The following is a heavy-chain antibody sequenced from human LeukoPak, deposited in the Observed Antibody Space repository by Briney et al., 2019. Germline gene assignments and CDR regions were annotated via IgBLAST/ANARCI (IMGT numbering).Heavy chain of an antibody. D-gene: IGHD1-26*01. CDR1: GFTFEKHG. V-gene: IGHV3-20*04. CDR3: ARDGSYIGLDV. J-gene: IGHJ3*01. Sequence: GGSLRLSCAASGFTFEKHGMSWVRQAPGKGLEWVSGLNWNGGSTGYADSVKGRFTISRDNAKKSPYLQMNSLRAEDTALYYCARDGSYIGLDVWGQGTMVTVSS. CDR2: LNWNGGST.